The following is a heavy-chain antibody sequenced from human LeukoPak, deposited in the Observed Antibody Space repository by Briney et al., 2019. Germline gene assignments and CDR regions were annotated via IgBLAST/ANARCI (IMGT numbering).Heavy chain of an antibody. Sequence: PGGSLRLSCAASGFSFSTYSMNWVRQAPGKGLEWISYISGSGNSVKYADSVKGRFTISRDNVKNSLYLQMNSLRAEDTAVYFCAYRFDYWGQGTLVTVSS. J-gene: IGHJ4*02. CDR2: ISGSGNSV. V-gene: IGHV3-48*01. CDR3: AYRFDY. CDR1: GFSFSTYS. D-gene: IGHD1-14*01.